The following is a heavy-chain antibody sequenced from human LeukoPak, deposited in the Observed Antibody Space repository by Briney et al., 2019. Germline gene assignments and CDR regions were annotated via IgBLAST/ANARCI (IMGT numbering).Heavy chain of an antibody. J-gene: IGHJ4*02. CDR3: ARFAVGATRGYLDY. D-gene: IGHD1-26*01. Sequence: SETLSLTCAVYGGSFSGYYWSWIRQPPGKGLEWLGEINHSGSTNYNPSLKSRVTISVDTSKNQFSLKLSSVTAADTAVYYCARFAVGATRGYLDYWGQGTLVTVSS. CDR1: GGSFSGYY. CDR2: INHSGST. V-gene: IGHV4-34*01.